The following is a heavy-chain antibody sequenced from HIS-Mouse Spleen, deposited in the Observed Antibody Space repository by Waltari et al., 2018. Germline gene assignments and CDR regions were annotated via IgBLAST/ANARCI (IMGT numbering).Heavy chain of an antibody. CDR1: GGSFSGYY. J-gene: IGHJ4*02. D-gene: IGHD6-13*01. V-gene: IGHV4-34*01. Sequence: QVQLQQWGAGLLKPSETLSLTCAVYGGSFSGYYWSWIRQPPGKGLEWIGEINHSGSTTYNPSLKSRVTISVDTSKNQFSLKLSSVTAADTAVYYCARGVKGGYSSSPRRDYFDYWGQGTLVTVSS. CDR2: INHSGST. CDR3: ARGVKGGYSSSPRRDYFDY.